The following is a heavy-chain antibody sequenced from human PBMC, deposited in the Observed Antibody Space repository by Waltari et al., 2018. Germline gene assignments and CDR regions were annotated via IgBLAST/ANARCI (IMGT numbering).Heavy chain of an antibody. J-gene: IGHJ2*01. D-gene: IGHD6-19*01. CDR2: IYHSGST. CDR1: GYSISSGSY. V-gene: IGHV4-38-2*01. Sequence: QVQLQESGPGLVKPSETLSLTCAVSGYSISSGSYWGWIRPPPGKGLEWIGTIYHSGSTYYNPSLKSRVTISVDTSKNQFSLKMYSVTAADTAMYYCVTSSGSYEDLSWYFDLWGRGTLVTVSS. CDR3: VTSSGSYEDLSWYFDL.